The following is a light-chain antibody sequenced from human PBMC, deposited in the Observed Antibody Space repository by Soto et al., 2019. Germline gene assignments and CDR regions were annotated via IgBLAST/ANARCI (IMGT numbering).Light chain of an antibody. J-gene: IGLJ2*01. CDR1: SSNIGSNT. Sequence: QSVLTQPPSASGTPGQRVTISCSGSSSNIGSNTVNWYQQLPGTAPKLVIYSNNQRPSGVPDRFSGSKSGTSASLAISGLQSEDVADYDCVAWDDSLIGYVVFVGGTKL. V-gene: IGLV1-44*01. CDR2: SNN. CDR3: VAWDDSLIGYVV.